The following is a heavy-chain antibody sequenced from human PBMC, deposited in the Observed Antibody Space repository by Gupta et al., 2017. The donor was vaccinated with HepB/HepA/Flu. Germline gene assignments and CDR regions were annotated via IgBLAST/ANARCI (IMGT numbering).Heavy chain of an antibody. CDR2: IYYSGST. Sequence: QLQLQESGPGLVKPSETLSLTFTVSGGSISSSSYYWGWIRQPPGKGREWIGSIYYSGSTYDNPALKSRVTISVDTAKNQFSLKMRSVQGADTAVYYFAIHDATVETPFADGCQVTMVTVYS. V-gene: IGHV4-39*01. CDR3: AIHDATVETPFAD. D-gene: IGHD4-23*01. J-gene: IGHJ4*02. CDR1: GGSISSSSYY.